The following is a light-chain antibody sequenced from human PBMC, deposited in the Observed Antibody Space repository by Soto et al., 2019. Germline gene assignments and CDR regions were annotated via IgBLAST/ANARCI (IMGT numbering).Light chain of an antibody. CDR3: QQYNNWPPQIT. V-gene: IGKV3-15*01. J-gene: IGKJ5*01. CDR2: GAS. CDR1: QSVSSSY. Sequence: ETVMTQSPATLSVSPGEGATLSCRASQSVSSSYLAWYQQKPGQAPRLLIYGASTRATGLPARFSGSGSGTEFTLTISSLQSEDFAVYYCQQYNNWPPQITFGQGTRLEIK.